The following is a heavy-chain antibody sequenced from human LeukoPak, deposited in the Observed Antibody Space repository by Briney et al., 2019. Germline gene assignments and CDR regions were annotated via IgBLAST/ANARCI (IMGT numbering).Heavy chain of an antibody. Sequence: QSGGSLRLSCAASGFTFSSYDMHGLPQATGKGLEWVSAIGTAGDTYYPGSVKGRFTIFRENAKNSLYLQMNRLRAGDTAVYYCARAGSSDGDSSYYYYGMDVWGQGTTVTVSS. CDR1: GFTFSSYD. V-gene: IGHV3-13*04. D-gene: IGHD4-17*01. CDR3: ARAGSSDGDSSYYYYGMDV. CDR2: IGTAGDT. J-gene: IGHJ6*02.